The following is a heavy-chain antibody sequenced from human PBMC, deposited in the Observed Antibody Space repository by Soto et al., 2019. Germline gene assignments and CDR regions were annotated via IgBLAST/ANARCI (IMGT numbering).Heavy chain of an antibody. CDR3: GRDPGYGALDY. D-gene: IGHD4-17*01. V-gene: IGHV3-7*01. CDR2: INQDGSVK. Sequence: EVQLVDSGGVLVQPGGSLRLSCAASGFTFSHYWMTWVRQAPGKGLEWVANINQDGSVKTYLDSMKGRLTISRDNAQDSLYLQMDSLRAEDTAVYYCGRDPGYGALDYWGQGTLVTVSA. CDR1: GFTFSHYW. J-gene: IGHJ4*02.